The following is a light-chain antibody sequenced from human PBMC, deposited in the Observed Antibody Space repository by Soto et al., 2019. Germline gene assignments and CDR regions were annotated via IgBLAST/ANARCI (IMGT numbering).Light chain of an antibody. CDR1: QSISSW. V-gene: IGKV1-5*01. CDR2: DAS. CDR3: QQYNSYSKT. Sequence: DIQMTQSPSTLSASVGDRVTITCRASQSISSWLAWYQQKPGKAPKLLIYDASSLESGVPSRFSGRGSGAEFTLTISGLQPDDFATYYCQQYNSYSKTFGQVTKVDIK. J-gene: IGKJ1*01.